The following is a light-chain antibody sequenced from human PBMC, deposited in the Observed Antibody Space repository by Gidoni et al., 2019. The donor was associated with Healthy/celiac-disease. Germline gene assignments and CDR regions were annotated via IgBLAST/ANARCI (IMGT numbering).Light chain of an antibody. CDR3: LQHDNFPPWT. J-gene: IGKJ1*01. CDR1: QASDDD. Sequence: ETKLTQYPAFMSATPGDKVNISFTASQASDDDMNWYQQKPGEAAIVIIQEATTRVPGISPRFRCSEYGTDFPLTIYNIDSEDAAYYFCLQHDNFPPWTFXQXTKVEIK. V-gene: IGKV5-2*01. CDR2: EAT.